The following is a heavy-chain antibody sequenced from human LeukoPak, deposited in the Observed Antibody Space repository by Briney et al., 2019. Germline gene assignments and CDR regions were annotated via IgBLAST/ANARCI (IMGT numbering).Heavy chain of an antibody. CDR2: ISGYSGNT. CDR1: GYTFTSYG. D-gene: IGHD3-10*01. Sequence: GASVKVSCKASGYTFTSYGISWVRQAPGQGLEWMGWISGYSGNTKYAQKLQGRVTMTADTYTSTAYMELRTLKSDDTAMYYCARDGSNLPYYGLDAWGQGTTVTVSS. J-gene: IGHJ6*02. CDR3: ARDGSNLPYYGLDA. V-gene: IGHV1-18*01.